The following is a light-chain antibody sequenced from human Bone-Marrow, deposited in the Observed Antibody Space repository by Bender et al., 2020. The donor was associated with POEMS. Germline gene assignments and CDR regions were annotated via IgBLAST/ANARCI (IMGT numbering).Light chain of an antibody. CDR3: QVWDSSSDHFWV. V-gene: IGLV3-21*03. CDR1: NIGIKS. CDR2: DDS. J-gene: IGLJ3*02. Sequence: SYVLTQPPSVSVAPGKTATIACGGNNIGIKSVHWYQQKPGQAPVLVVYDDSDRPSGIPERFSGSNSGNTATLTISRVEAGDEADYYCQVWDSSSDHFWVFGGGTKLTVL.